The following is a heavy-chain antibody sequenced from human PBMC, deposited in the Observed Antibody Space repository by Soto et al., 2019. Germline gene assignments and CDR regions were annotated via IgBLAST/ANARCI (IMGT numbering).Heavy chain of an antibody. D-gene: IGHD2-21*02. CDR2: ISYEGRHK. J-gene: IGHJ6*02. CDR1: EFIFNNFA. CDR3: VRSKGRHCGKDCYMVDV. Sequence: GGSLRLSFAASEFIFNNFAMNWVRQAPGKGLEGVALISYEGRHKNYADSVKGRITISRDNSKNILYLQMNALRAEDTAIYYFVRSKGRHCGKDCYMVDVWGQGTMVTVSS. V-gene: IGHV3-30*04.